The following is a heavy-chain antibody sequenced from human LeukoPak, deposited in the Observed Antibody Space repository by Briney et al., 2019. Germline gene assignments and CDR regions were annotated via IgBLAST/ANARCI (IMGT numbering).Heavy chain of an antibody. CDR2: ISSSSSYI. D-gene: IGHD6-13*01. Sequence: GGSLRLSCAASGFTFSSYSMNWVRQAPGKGLEWVSSISSSSSYIYYADSVKGRFTISRDNAKNSLYLQMNSLRAEDTAVYYCAREGAAAGNYFDYWGRGTLVTVSS. J-gene: IGHJ4*02. CDR1: GFTFSSYS. CDR3: AREGAAAGNYFDY. V-gene: IGHV3-21*01.